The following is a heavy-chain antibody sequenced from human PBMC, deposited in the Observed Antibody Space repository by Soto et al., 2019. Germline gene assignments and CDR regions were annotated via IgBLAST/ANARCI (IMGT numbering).Heavy chain of an antibody. J-gene: IGHJ6*02. CDR1: GDSVSTNIAA. V-gene: IGHV6-1*01. CDR2: TLYRSSKWYN. CDR3: ARDAAPTLNYPHGMDV. Sequence: PSQTLSLTCAISGDSVSTNIAAWSWIRQSPSRGLEWLGRTLYRSSKWYNEYAVSVKSRMTINPDTSKNQFSLQLNSVTPEGTAVYYCARDAAPTLNYPHGMDVWGQGTAVTVSS. D-gene: IGHD1-7*01.